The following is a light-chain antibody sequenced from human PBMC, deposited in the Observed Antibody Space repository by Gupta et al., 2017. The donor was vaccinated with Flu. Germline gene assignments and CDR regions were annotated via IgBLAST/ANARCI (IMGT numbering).Light chain of an antibody. J-gene: IGKJ5*01. CDR2: NAS. V-gene: IGKV3-11*01. CDR1: QGVGSD. Sequence: GERATLSCRASQGVGSDLAWYQQKPGQAPRLLIYNASNWASGIPARFSGSGFGTDFTLTISSLEPEDFVIYYCQQRSNCPITFGQGTQLEIK. CDR3: QQRSNCPIT.